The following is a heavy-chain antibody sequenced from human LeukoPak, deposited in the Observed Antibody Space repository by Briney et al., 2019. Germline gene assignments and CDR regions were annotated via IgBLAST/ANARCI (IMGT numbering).Heavy chain of an antibody. Sequence: GGSLRLSCAASGFTFSSYGMHWVRQAPGKGLEWVAFIRYDGSNKYYADSVKGRFTISRDNFKNTLYLQMNSLRAEDTAVYYCAKDLTPLVGASSDWGQGTLVTVSS. D-gene: IGHD1-26*01. CDR3: AKDLTPLVGASSD. J-gene: IGHJ4*02. CDR2: IRYDGSNK. CDR1: GFTFSSYG. V-gene: IGHV3-30*02.